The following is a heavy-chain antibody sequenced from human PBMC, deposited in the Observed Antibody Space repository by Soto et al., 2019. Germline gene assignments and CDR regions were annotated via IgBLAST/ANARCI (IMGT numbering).Heavy chain of an antibody. D-gene: IGHD1-7*01. CDR2: IYHSGST. CDR1: GYSISSGYY. Sequence: PSETLSLTCAVSGYSISSGYYWGWIRQPPGKGLEWIGSIYHSGSTYYNPSLKSRATISVDTSKNQFSLKLSSVTAADTAVYYCAGGDNWNSHYYYYGMDVWGQGTTVTVSS. V-gene: IGHV4-38-2*01. CDR3: AGGDNWNSHYYYYGMDV. J-gene: IGHJ6*02.